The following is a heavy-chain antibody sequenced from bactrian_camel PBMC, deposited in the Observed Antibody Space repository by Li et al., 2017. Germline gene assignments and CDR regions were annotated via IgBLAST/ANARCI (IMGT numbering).Heavy chain of an antibody. Sequence: VQLVESGGVLAQPGESLRLSCVVSGSTFRSDVNWVRQAPGKGLEWVSHISSGGGTTYYADSVKGRFTISLDRHANTVNLQMNSLRPEDTAVYYCAAEMQFGGRLWQTPRDTSASPCPRSRFRYWGRGTQVTVS. J-gene: IGHJ4*01. CDR1: GSTFRSD. V-gene: IGHV3S40*01. D-gene: IGHD5*01. CDR2: ISSGGGTT. CDR3: AAEMQFGGRLWQTPRDTSASPCPRSRFRY.